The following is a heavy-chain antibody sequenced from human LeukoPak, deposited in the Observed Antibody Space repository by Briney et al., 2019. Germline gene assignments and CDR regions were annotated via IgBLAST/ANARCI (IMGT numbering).Heavy chain of an antibody. V-gene: IGHV4-34*01. CDR3: ARGYSYAKKYDY. D-gene: IGHD5-18*01. CDR2: INHSGST. J-gene: IGHJ4*02. Sequence: PGGSLRLSCAASGFTFSTYWMTWIRQPPGKGLEWTGAINHSGSTNYNPSLNSLVSISVDTSKHEFSLKLTCVTAADTAVFYCARGYSYAKKYDYWGQGTPVTVSS. CDR1: GFTFSTYW.